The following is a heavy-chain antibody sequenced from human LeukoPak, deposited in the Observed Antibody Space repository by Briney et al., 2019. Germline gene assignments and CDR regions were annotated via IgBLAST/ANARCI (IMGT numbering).Heavy chain of an antibody. J-gene: IGHJ6*04. CDR1: GFTFSSYG. V-gene: IGHV3-30*18. Sequence: PGGSLRLSCAASGFTFSSYGMHWVRQAPGKGLEWVAVISYDGSNKYYAGSVKGRFTISRDNSKNTLYLQMNSLRAEDTAVYYCAKASAGSGRALYYYGMDVWGKGTTVTVSS. CDR2: ISYDGSNK. CDR3: AKASAGSGRALYYYGMDV. D-gene: IGHD3-10*01.